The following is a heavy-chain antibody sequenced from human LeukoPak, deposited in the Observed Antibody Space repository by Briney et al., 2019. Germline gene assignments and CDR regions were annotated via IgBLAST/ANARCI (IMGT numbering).Heavy chain of an antibody. J-gene: IGHJ4*02. CDR1: GGSISSSNW. D-gene: IGHD6-19*01. CDR3: AREWYSSGWYYFDY. V-gene: IGHV4-4*02. Sequence: SGTLSLTCAVSGGSISSSNWWSWVRQPPGKGLEWIGEIYHSGSTNYNPSLKSRVTISVDTSKNQFSLKLSSVTAADTAVYYCAREWYSSGWYYFDYWGQGTLVTVSS. CDR2: IYHSGST.